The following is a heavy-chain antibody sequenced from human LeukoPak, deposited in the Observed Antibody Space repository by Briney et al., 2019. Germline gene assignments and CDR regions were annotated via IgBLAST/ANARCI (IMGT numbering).Heavy chain of an antibody. D-gene: IGHD3-10*01. CDR3: ARHADGSGSYMDPFDI. CDR2: VSYSGST. J-gene: IGHJ4*02. CDR1: GGSVSSGSYY. V-gene: IGHV4-39*01. Sequence: SETLSLTCTVSGGSVSSGSYYWGWIRQPPGKGLEWIGSVSYSGSTYYTPSLKSRVTISVDTSKNQLSLKLSSVTAADTAVYYCARHADGSGSYMDPFDIWGQGTLVTVSS.